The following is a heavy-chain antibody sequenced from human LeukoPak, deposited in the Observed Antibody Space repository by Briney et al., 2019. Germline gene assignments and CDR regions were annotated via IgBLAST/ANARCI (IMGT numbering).Heavy chain of an antibody. Sequence: SVKVSCKASGGTFSSYAISWVRQAPGQGLEWMGGIIPIFGTANYAQKFQGRVTITADESTSTAYMELSSLRSEDTAVYYCASGAGYSYGSPWGGVDYWGQGTLVTVSS. CDR3: ASGAGYSYGSPWGGVDY. V-gene: IGHV1-69*13. CDR1: GGTFSSYA. CDR2: IIPIFGTA. J-gene: IGHJ4*02. D-gene: IGHD5-18*01.